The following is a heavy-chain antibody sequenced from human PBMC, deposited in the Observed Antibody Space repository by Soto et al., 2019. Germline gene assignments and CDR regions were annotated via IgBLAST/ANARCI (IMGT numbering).Heavy chain of an antibody. CDR1: GFSFSSYS. CDR3: GRDRRFGNGYNLGFDY. J-gene: IGHJ4*02. D-gene: IGHD1-1*01. CDR2: VSFDGSNK. Sequence: QVQLVESGGGVVQPGRSLRLSCAASGFSFSSYSMHWVRQAPGKGLEWVAVVSFDGSNKYYANSVKDRFTVSRDNSKHTMYVQRNSLTPEDTAVYYCGRDRRFGNGYNLGFDYWGQGTLVTVSS. V-gene: IGHV3-30-3*01.